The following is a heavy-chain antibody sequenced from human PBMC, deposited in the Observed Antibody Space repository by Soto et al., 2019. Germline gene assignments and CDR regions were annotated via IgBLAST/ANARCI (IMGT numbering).Heavy chain of an antibody. CDR3: ARDLINDY. Sequence: VXXXXSGAXVXXXXAXXXVSXXASGYTFTSYGISWVRQAPGQGLEWMGWISAYNGNTNYAQKLQXRXXXXXXXXXXXXXXXLRSLRSDDTAVYYCARDLINDYWGQGTLVTVSS. V-gene: IGHV1-18*01. CDR2: ISAYNGNT. D-gene: IGHD2-8*01. J-gene: IGHJ4*02. CDR1: GYTFTSYG.